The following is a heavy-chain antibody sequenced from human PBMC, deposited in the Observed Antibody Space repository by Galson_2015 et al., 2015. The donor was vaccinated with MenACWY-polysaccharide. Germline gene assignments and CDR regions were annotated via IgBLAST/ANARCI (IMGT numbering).Heavy chain of an antibody. Sequence: SLRLSCAASGFSFSTYSMHWVRQAPGKGLEWVAFIQNDGGDKYYADSVKGRFTISRDNSKSTLYPQMDSLRAEDTAVYYCAKGGFGHNWPLFDYWGRGALVAVSS. V-gene: IGHV3-30*02. J-gene: IGHJ4*02. CDR1: GFSFSTYS. CDR3: AKGGFGHNWPLFDY. D-gene: IGHD1-1*01. CDR2: IQNDGGDK.